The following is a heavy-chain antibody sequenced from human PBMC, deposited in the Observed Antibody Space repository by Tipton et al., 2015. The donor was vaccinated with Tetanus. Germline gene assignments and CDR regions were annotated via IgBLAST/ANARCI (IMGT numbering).Heavy chain of an antibody. Sequence: TLSLTCAVYGGSFSGYYWSWIRQPPGKGLGWIGEINHSGSTNYNPSLKSRVTISVGTSTNQFSLKLSSVTAADTAVYYCARLNTAADLFDYWGQGTLVTVSS. D-gene: IGHD6-13*01. CDR3: ARLNTAADLFDY. CDR1: GGSFSGYY. CDR2: INHSGST. J-gene: IGHJ4*02. V-gene: IGHV4-34*01.